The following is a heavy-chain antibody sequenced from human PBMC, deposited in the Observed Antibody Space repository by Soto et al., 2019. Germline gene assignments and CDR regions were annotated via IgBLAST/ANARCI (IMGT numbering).Heavy chain of an antibody. Sequence: QVQLVQSGAEVKKPGTSVKVSCKTSGYTFTTYDINWVRQATGQGLEWMGWMNPNSGNTGYAQKLQGRVTMTTDTSISTAYMELSSLTSEDTAVYFCARGCEMPAATFDSWGQGTLVTVSS. V-gene: IGHV1-8*01. J-gene: IGHJ4*02. CDR3: ARGCEMPAATFDS. CDR2: MNPNSGNT. CDR1: GYTFTTYD. D-gene: IGHD2-2*01.